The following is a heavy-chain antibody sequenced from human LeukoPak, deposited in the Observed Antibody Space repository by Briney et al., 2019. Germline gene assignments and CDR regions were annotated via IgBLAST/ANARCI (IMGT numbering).Heavy chain of an antibody. J-gene: IGHJ3*02. CDR1: GGSISSSSYY. CDR2: MSYSGRA. Sequence: PSETLSLTCTVSGGSISSSSYYWGWIRQPPGKGLEGVGTMSYSGRANYNPSLKSRVTISVDTSKNQLSLKLSSVTAADTAVYYCARGPGYSSTTDAFEIWGQGTMVTVSS. V-gene: IGHV4-39*07. D-gene: IGHD6-13*01. CDR3: ARGPGYSSTTDAFEI.